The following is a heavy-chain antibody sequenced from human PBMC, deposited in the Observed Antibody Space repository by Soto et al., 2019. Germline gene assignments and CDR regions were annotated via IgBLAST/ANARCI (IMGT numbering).Heavy chain of an antibody. D-gene: IGHD6-13*01. J-gene: IGHJ4*02. CDR1: GDSVSSNSAA. V-gene: IGHV6-1*01. CDR2: TYYRSKWYY. Sequence: PSQTLSLTCAISGDSVSSNSAAWNWIRQSPSRGLEWLGRTYYRSKWYYDYAASLKSRITINPDTSKNQFSLQLDSVTPDDTAVYYCAKDHGIAAAGTSDYRGQGTLVTVSS. CDR3: AKDHGIAAAGTSDY.